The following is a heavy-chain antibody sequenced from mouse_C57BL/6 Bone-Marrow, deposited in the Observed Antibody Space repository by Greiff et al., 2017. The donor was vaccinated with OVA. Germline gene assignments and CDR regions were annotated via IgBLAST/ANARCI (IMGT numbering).Heavy chain of an antibody. D-gene: IGHD4-1*01. V-gene: IGHV1-69*01. CDR2: IDPSDSYT. J-gene: IGHJ3*01. CDR1: GYTFTSYW. Sequence: QVQLQQPGVELVMPGASVKLSCKASGYTFTSYWMHWVKQRPGQGLEWIGEIDPSDSYTNYNQKFKGKSTLTVDKSSSTAYMQLSSLTSEDSAVYYCARSGTGPFAYWGQGTLVTVSA. CDR3: ARSGTGPFAY.